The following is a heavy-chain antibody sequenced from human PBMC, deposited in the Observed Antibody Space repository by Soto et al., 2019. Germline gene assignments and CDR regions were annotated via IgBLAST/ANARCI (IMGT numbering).Heavy chain of an antibody. CDR3: ARSSYDSSGYSTYYYYGMDV. J-gene: IGHJ6*02. CDR1: GYSFTSYW. CDR2: IDPSDSYT. Sequence: PGESLKISCKGSGYSFTSYWISWVRQMPGKGLEWMGRIDPSDSYTNYSPSFQGHVTISADKSISIAYLQWSSLKASHTAMYYCARSSYDSSGYSTYYYYGMDVWGQGTTVTVSS. V-gene: IGHV5-10-1*01. D-gene: IGHD3-22*01.